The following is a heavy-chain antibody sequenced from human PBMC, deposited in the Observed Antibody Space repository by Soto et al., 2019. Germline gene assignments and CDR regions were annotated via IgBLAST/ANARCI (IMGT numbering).Heavy chain of an antibody. CDR2: IIPIFGTA. Sequence: SVKVSCKASGGTLSSYAISWVRQAPGQGLEWMGGIIPIFGTANYAQKFQGRVTITADESTSTAYMELSSLRSEDTAVYYCARPKTPVGGGGYLAYYSYYGMDVWGKGTTVTVPS. D-gene: IGHD3-22*01. J-gene: IGHJ6*04. CDR1: GGTLSSYA. V-gene: IGHV1-69*13. CDR3: ARPKTPVGGGGYLAYYSYYGMDV.